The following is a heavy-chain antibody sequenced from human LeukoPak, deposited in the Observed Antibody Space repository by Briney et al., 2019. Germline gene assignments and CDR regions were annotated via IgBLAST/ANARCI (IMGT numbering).Heavy chain of an antibody. Sequence: AASVKVSCKASGYTFTGYYMHWVRQAPGQGLEWMGWINPNSGGTNYAQKFQGRVTMTRDTSISTAYMELSRLRSDDTAVYYCARETFGGSFPVYNWFDPWGQGTLVTVSS. CDR2: INPNSGGT. J-gene: IGHJ5*02. CDR1: GYTFTGYY. CDR3: ARETFGGSFPVYNWFDP. V-gene: IGHV1-2*02. D-gene: IGHD1-26*01.